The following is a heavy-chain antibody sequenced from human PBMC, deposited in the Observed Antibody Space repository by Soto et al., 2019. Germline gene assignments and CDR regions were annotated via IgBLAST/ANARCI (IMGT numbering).Heavy chain of an antibody. CDR2: IYSSGST. CDR1: GGSITSFH. Sequence: PSETLSLTCTVSGGSITSFHWSWIRQPPGKGLEWIGYIYSSGSTIYNPSLKSRVTISVDTSKNQFSLKLSSVTAADTAVYYCARGGGSPYHNHEFDFWGQGTLVTVSS. D-gene: IGHD6-13*01. J-gene: IGHJ4*02. V-gene: IGHV4-59*01. CDR3: ARGGGSPYHNHEFDF.